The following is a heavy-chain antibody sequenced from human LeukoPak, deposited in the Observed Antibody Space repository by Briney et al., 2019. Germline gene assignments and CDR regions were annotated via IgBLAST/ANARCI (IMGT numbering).Heavy chain of an antibody. J-gene: IGHJ3*02. CDR2: IYYSGTT. CDR3: ARDQGEGLDI. V-gene: IGHV4-59*01. D-gene: IGHD1-26*01. CDR1: GGSISSYY. Sequence: KPSETLSLTCTVSGGSISSYYWNCIRQPPGKGLEWIGYIYYSGTTSYNPSLKSRVSISVDTSKNQISLKLSSVPAADTAVYYCARDQGEGLDIWGQGTMVTVSS.